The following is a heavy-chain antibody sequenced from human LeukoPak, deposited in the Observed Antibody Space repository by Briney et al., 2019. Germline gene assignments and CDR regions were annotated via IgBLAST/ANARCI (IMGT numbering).Heavy chain of an antibody. V-gene: IGHV3-23*01. CDR1: GFSISRYV. CDR3: AKNYDILTGYWYYGMNV. Sequence: PGGSLRLSCAASGFSISRYVMKWVRQAPGQGLEWVSGITDNGRTTYYAHSVRGRFTISRDNSKNTLFLQMNSLRAEDTAVYYCAKNYDILTGYWYYGMNVWGQGATVTVSS. J-gene: IGHJ6*02. CDR2: ITDNGRTT. D-gene: IGHD3-9*01.